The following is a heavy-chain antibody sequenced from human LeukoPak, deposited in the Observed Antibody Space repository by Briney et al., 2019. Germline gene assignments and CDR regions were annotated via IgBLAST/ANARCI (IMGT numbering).Heavy chain of an antibody. CDR2: MNPKSLNT. CDR1: GYTFMNYD. CDR3: ASALSWTTESYYYMDV. V-gene: IGHV1-8*02. J-gene: IGHJ6*03. Sequence: PVAPVKVSCKTSGYTFMNYDINWVRQATGQGLEWMGWMNPKSLNTGYGQEFQGRVTMTRNTSISTAYMELSSLRSEDTAVYYCASALSWTTESYYYMDVWGKGTTVIVSS. D-gene: IGHD3/OR15-3a*01.